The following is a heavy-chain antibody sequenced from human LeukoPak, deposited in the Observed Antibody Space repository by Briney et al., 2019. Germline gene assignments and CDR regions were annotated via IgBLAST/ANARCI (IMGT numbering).Heavy chain of an antibody. V-gene: IGHV3-64D*06. CDR1: GFTFSSYA. CDR2: ISSSGDIT. J-gene: IGHJ4*02. CDR3: VKRGRYGDYSYDY. D-gene: IGHD4-17*01. Sequence: PGGSLRLSCSASGFTFSSYAMHWVRQAPGKGLQCVSAISSSGDITYYADSVKDRFTISRDNSKNTLHLQMSSLRPEDTAVYYCVKRGRYGDYSYDYWGQGTLVTVSS.